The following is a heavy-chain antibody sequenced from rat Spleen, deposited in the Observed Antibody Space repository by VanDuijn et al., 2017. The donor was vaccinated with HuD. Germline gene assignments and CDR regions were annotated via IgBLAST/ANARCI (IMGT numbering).Heavy chain of an antibody. CDR2: IVHDGSST. Sequence: EVQLVESDGGLVQPGRSLTLFCAASGFTLRNYGMAWVRQTPTKGLEWVATIVHDGSSTYYRDSVKGRFTISRDNTKITLYLQMDSLRSEDTATYYCARRHYGYTDYFDYWGQGVMVTVSS. J-gene: IGHJ2*01. V-gene: IGHV5-29*01. CDR3: ARRHYGYTDYFDY. CDR1: GFTLRNYG. D-gene: IGHD1-9*01.